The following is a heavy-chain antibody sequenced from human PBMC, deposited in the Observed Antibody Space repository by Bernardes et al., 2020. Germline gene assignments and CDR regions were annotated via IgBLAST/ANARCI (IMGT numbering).Heavy chain of an antibody. CDR1: GYTFTTYG. CDR2: ISAYNDNI. CDR3: ARELKEGRTGSASYTRYLDP. D-gene: IGHD3-10*01. Sequence: ASVKVSCKASGYTFTTYGISWVRQAPGQGLEWMGWISAYNDNIKYAQKFQGRVTMTTNSSTKTAYMELTSLRPDDTAIYYCARELKEGRTGSASYTRYLDPWGQGTLVTVSS. V-gene: IGHV1-18*01. J-gene: IGHJ5*02.